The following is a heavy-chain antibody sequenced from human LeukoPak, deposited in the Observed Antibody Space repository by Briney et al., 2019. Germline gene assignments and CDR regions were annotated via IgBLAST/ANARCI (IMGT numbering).Heavy chain of an antibody. J-gene: IGHJ4*02. CDR1: GYTFTGYY. D-gene: IGHD6-6*01. CDR2: INPNSGGT. V-gene: IGHV1-2*02. Sequence: GASVKVSCKASGYTFTGYYMHWVRQAPGQGLEWMGWINPNSGGTNYAQKFQGRVTMTRDTSISTAYMELSRLRSDDTAVYYCARGSAPYSSSSGLFDYWGQGTLVTVSS. CDR3: ARGSAPYSSSSGLFDY.